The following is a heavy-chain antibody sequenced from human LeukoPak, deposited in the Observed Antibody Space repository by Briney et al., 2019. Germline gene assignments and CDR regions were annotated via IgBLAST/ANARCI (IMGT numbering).Heavy chain of an antibody. V-gene: IGHV3-30*04. CDR3: ARPSGYNGYDTFDY. Sequence: PGRSLRLSCAASGFTFSSYAMHWVRQAPGKGLEWVAVISYDGSNKYYADSVKGRFTISRDNSKNTLYLQMNSLRAEDTAVYYCARPSGYNGYDTFDYWGQGTLVTVSS. CDR2: ISYDGSNK. CDR1: GFTFSSYA. J-gene: IGHJ4*02. D-gene: IGHD5-12*01.